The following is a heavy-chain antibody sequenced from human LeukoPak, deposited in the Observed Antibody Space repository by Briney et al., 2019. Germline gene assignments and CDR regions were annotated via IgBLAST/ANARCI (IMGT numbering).Heavy chain of an antibody. CDR1: GGSISSYY. Sequence: SETLSLTCTVSGGSISSYYWSWIRQPPGKGLEWIGYIYYSGSTNYSPSLKSRVTISVDTSKNQFSLKLSSVTAADTAVYYCARHEITMVRGVIRRPDAFDIWGRGTMVTVSS. D-gene: IGHD3-10*01. CDR2: IYYSGST. V-gene: IGHV4-59*08. CDR3: ARHEITMVRGVIRRPDAFDI. J-gene: IGHJ3*02.